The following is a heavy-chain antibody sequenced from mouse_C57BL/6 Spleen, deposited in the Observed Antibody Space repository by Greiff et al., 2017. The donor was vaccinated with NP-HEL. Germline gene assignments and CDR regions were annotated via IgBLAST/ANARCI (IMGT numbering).Heavy chain of an antibody. CDR2: IWWNDAK. Sequence: QVTLKESGPGILQPSQTLSLTCSFSGFSLSTSNMGIGWIRQPSGKGLEWLAHIWWNDAKYYNPSLKSRLTISKDTSNNQVFLKNTSVDTSDAATYYCAQITPYYDGSSGGFAYWGQGTLVTVSA. CDR1: GFSLSTSNMG. J-gene: IGHJ3*01. V-gene: IGHV8-5*01. D-gene: IGHD1-1*01. CDR3: AQITPYYDGSSGGFAY.